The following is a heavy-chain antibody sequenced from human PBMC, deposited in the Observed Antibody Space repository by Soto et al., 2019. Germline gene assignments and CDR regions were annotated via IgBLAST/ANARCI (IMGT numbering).Heavy chain of an antibody. J-gene: IGHJ6*02. CDR1: GFTFSSYW. CDR3: AREADYYYYGMDV. CDR2: IKQDGSEK. Sequence: PGGSLRLSCAASGFTFSSYWMSWVRQAPGKGLEWVANIKQDGSEKYYVDSVKGRFTISRDNAKNPLYLQMNSLRAEDTAVYYCAREADYYYYGMDVWGQGTTVTVSS. V-gene: IGHV3-7*05. D-gene: IGHD6-25*01.